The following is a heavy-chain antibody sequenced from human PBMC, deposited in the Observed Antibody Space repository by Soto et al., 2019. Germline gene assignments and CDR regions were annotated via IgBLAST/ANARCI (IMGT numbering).Heavy chain of an antibody. CDR2: IYHSGLT. CDR3: TRVLAALGNRWYLDL. Sequence: QVELQESGPGLVKPSETLSLICAVSGGSISRSNWWSWVRHPPGKGLEWIGEIYHSGLTDYNPSLKSRVTMSIDKSKNQFSLNLTSLTAADTAVYYCTRVLAALGNRWYLDLWGRGTLVSVSS. CDR1: GGSISRSNW. J-gene: IGHJ2*01. V-gene: IGHV4-4*02. D-gene: IGHD2-15*01.